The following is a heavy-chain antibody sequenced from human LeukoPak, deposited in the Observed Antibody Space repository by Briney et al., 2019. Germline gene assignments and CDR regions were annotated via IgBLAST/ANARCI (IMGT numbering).Heavy chain of an antibody. CDR3: ARRSLTTSGNFDY. Sequence: ASETLSLTCTVSGGSISSYYWSWIRQPPGKGLEWIGYIYYSGSTNYNPSLKSRVTISVDTSKNQFSLKLSSVTAADTAVYYCARRSLTTSGNFDYWGQGTLVTVSS. CDR1: GGSISSYY. V-gene: IGHV4-59*12. J-gene: IGHJ4*02. D-gene: IGHD4-17*01. CDR2: IYYSGST.